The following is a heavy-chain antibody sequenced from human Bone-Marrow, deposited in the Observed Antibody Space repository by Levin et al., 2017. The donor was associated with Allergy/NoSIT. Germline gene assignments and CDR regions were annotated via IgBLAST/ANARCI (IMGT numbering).Heavy chain of an antibody. CDR3: ARSLNTAYYYNGLDV. CDR1: GFIINSNF. V-gene: IGHV3-53*01. J-gene: IGHJ6*02. Sequence: GESLKISCTASGFIINSNFMSWVRQAPGKGLEWVSVIYSGGGTYYSDSVRGRFTISRDNSKNILYLQMNSLRVEDTAVYYCARSLNTAYYYNGLDVWGQGTTVTVSS. D-gene: IGHD2-21*02. CDR2: IYSGGGT.